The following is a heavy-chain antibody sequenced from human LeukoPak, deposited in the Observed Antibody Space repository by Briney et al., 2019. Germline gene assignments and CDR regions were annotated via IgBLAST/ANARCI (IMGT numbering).Heavy chain of an antibody. CDR1: GFTLSSYE. CDR3: ARGYSSGIAFDV. Sequence: VQPGGSLRLSCAVSGFTLSSYEMNWVRQAPGKGLEWVSYISTGGSSIYYADSVKGRFTISRDNAKNSLYLHMNTLRAEDTAVYYCARGYSSGIAFDVWGQGTMVAVSS. V-gene: IGHV3-48*03. J-gene: IGHJ3*01. D-gene: IGHD6-25*01. CDR2: ISTGGSSI.